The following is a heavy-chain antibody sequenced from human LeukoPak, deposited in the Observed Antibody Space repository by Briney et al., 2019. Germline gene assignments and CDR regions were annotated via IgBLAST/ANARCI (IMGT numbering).Heavy chain of an antibody. CDR2: INPKTGGS. CDR3: ATLVSGINY. Sequence: ASVKVSCKASGYTFTNYGISWVRQAPGQGLEWLGRINPKTGGSNYAQKFQGRVTMTSDTSTSTAYMELSRLNSDDTAVYYCATLVSGINYWGQGSPVTVSS. J-gene: IGHJ4*02. CDR1: GYTFTNYG. D-gene: IGHD1-20*01. V-gene: IGHV1-2*06.